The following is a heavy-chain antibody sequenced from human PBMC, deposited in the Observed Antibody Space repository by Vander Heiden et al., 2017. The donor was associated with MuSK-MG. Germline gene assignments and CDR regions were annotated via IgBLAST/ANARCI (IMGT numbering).Heavy chain of an antibody. V-gene: IGHV3-48*01. D-gene: IGHD1-26*01. J-gene: IGHJ4*02. CDR3: ASGGDGDGYYNYFHY. CDR2: ISSSSSTI. Sequence: EVQLVESGGGLVQPGGSLRLSCAGSGFTSRRYTMTWVRQAPGKGLEWVSYISSSSSTIHYADSVKGRITMSRDNAKDSLYLQMNSLRAEDTAVYYCASGGDGDGYYNYFHYWGQGTLVTVSS. CDR1: GFTSRRYT.